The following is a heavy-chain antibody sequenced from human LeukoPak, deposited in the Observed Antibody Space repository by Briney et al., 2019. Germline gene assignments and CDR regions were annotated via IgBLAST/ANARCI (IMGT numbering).Heavy chain of an antibody. CDR2: IHSDGST. V-gene: IGHV3-53*01. Sequence: GGSLRLSCAASGLTVSTNYMTWVRQAPGKGLEWVSIIHSDGSTYYADSVKGRFTISRDNSKNTLYLQMNSLRAEDTAVYYCAIHHFLEWLGGPWGQGTLVTVSS. CDR3: AIHHFLEWLGGP. D-gene: IGHD3-3*01. J-gene: IGHJ5*02. CDR1: GLTVSTNY.